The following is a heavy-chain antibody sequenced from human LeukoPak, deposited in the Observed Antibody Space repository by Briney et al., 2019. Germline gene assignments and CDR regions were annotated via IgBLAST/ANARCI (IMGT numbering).Heavy chain of an antibody. V-gene: IGHV3-30-3*01. J-gene: IGHJ4*02. CDR1: GFTFSSYD. D-gene: IGHD2-21*01. CDR3: ARDSGYYFDY. Sequence: GGSLRLSCAASGFTFSSYDMHWVRQAPGKGLEWVAVISYDGGNKYYADSVKGRFTISRDNSKNTLYLQMNSLRAEDTAVYYCARDSGYYFDYWGQGTLVTVSS. CDR2: ISYDGGNK.